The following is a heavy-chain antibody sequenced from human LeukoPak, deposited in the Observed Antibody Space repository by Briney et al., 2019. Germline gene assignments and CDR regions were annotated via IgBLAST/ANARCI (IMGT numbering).Heavy chain of an antibody. CDR2: IKQDGSEK. J-gene: IGHJ6*02. D-gene: IGHD1-14*01. V-gene: IGHV3-7*03. Sequence: PGGSLRLSCVASGFTFSNYWMNWVRQAPGKGLDWVANIKQDGSEKYYVDSVKGRFTVSRDNAKNSLYLQMNSLRAEDTAVYYCAKVSGGGLYYDGMDVWGQGTTVTVSS. CDR1: GFTFSNYW. CDR3: AKVSGGGLYYDGMDV.